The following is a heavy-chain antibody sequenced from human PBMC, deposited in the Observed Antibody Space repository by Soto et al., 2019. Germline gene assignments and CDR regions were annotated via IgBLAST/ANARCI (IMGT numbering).Heavy chain of an antibody. CDR2: IYYSGST. J-gene: IGHJ6*02. CDR3: AITGTTPYYYGMDV. CDR1: GGSISIGGYY. Sequence: SETLSLTCTVSGGSISIGGYYWSCIRQHPGKGLEWIGYIYYSGSTYYNPSLKSRVTISVDTSKNQFSLKLSSVTAADTAVYYCAITGTTPYYYGMDVWGQGTTVTVSS. D-gene: IGHD1-7*01. V-gene: IGHV4-31*03.